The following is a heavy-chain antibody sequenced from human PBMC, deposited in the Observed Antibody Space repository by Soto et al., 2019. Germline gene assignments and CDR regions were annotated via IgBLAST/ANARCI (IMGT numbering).Heavy chain of an antibody. V-gene: IGHV3-23*01. CDR1: GFTFSSYA. Sequence: GWSLRLSCAASGFTFSSYAMSWVRQAPGKGLEWVSAISGSGGSTYYADSVKGRFTISRDNSKNTLYLQMNSLRAEDTAVYYCAKRPNWAAGNNWFDPWGQGTLVTVSS. D-gene: IGHD6-13*01. J-gene: IGHJ5*02. CDR3: AKRPNWAAGNNWFDP. CDR2: ISGSGGST.